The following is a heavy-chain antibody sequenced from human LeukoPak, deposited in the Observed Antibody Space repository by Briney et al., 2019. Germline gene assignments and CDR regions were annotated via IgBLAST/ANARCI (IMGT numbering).Heavy chain of an antibody. CDR1: GYTFTSYY. CDR3: ARSYSSGWHPFDY. Sequence: ASVKVSCKASGYTFTSYYMHWVRQAPGQGLEWMGIINPSGGSTSYAQKFQGRVTMTRDMSTSTVYMELSSLRSEDAAVYYCARSYSSGWHPFDYWGQGTLVTVSS. D-gene: IGHD6-19*01. V-gene: IGHV1-46*01. J-gene: IGHJ4*02. CDR2: INPSGGST.